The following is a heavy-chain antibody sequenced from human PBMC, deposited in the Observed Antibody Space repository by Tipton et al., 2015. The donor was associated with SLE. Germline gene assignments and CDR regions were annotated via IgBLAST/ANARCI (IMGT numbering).Heavy chain of an antibody. Sequence: QLVQSGAEVKEPGESLKISCKGSGYSFTNYWIGWVRQMPGKGLEWMGTLFPGDSATRYSPSFQGQVSISADKSTSTAYLQWTSLKASDTAMYYCARRGNMNALWYFDLWGRGTLVTVSS. D-gene: IGHD3-10*01. CDR3: ARRGNMNALWYFDL. V-gene: IGHV5-51*03. CDR2: LFPGDSAT. CDR1: GYSFTNYW. J-gene: IGHJ2*01.